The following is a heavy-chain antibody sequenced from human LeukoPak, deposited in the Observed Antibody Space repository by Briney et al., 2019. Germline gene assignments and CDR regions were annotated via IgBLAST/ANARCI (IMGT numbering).Heavy chain of an antibody. CDR3: ARGGDSSGQTLFTSDFAFDI. V-gene: IGHV3-21*01. J-gene: IGHJ3*02. CDR2: ISTSSNYI. CDR1: GFTFSTYN. D-gene: IGHD3-22*01. Sequence: GGSLRLSCAASGFTFSTYNMNWVRQAPGKGLEWVSSISTSSNYIYYADSVRGRFTISRDNAKSSLYLQMNSLRAEDTDVYYCARGGDSSGQTLFTSDFAFDIWGQGTMVTVSS.